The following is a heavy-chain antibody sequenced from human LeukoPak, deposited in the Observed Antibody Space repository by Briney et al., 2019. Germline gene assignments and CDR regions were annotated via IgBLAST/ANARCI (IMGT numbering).Heavy chain of an antibody. D-gene: IGHD5-12*01. CDR3: ARAGYDFFDY. CDR1: GFTFSSYA. Sequence: PGGSLRLSCAASGFTFSSYAMSWVRQAPGKGLVWVSRINSDGSSTSYADSVKGRFTISRDNTKNTLYLQMNSLRAEDTAVYYCARAGYDFFDYWGQGTLVTVSS. J-gene: IGHJ4*02. V-gene: IGHV3-74*01. CDR2: INSDGSST.